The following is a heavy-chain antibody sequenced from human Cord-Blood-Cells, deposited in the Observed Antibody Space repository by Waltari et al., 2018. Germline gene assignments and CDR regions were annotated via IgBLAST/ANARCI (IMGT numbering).Heavy chain of an antibody. Sequence: QVQLVQSGAEVKKPGSSVKVSCKASGGTFSSYAISWVRQDPGQGLEWMGGIIPIFGTANYAQKFQGRVTITADESTSTAYMELSSLRSEDTAVYYCASYGRTSWFGELLTSFDYWGQGTLVTVSS. CDR2: IIPIFGTA. J-gene: IGHJ4*02. V-gene: IGHV1-69*01. CDR3: ASYGRTSWFGELLTSFDY. CDR1: GGTFSSYA. D-gene: IGHD3-10*01.